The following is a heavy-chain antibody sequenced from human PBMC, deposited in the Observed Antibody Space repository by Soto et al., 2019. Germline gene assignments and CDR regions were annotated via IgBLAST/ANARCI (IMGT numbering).Heavy chain of an antibody. V-gene: IGHV1-2*02. CDR1: GNTLTGYF. J-gene: IGHJ6*02. CDR2: LNSNSGGT. D-gene: IGHD3-10*01. CDR3: ATSPGWLGEGSGGLDV. Sequence: QLQLVQSGAEVKRPGASVRVSCKASGNTLTGYFLHWVRQARGQGLEWMGWLNSNSGGTKIAQKFQGRLAMTRYTSITKAYMELSRLRSDDTAVYYCATSPGWLGEGSGGLDVWCLGATVTVSS.